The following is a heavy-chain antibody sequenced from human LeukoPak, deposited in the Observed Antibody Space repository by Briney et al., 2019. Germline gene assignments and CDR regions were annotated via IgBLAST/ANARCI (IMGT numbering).Heavy chain of an antibody. J-gene: IGHJ4*02. CDR3: ARVQGYCSSTSCYPDTNFDY. Sequence: ASVNVSCKASGYTFTGYYMHWVRQAPGQGLEWMGWINPNSGDTKYAQKFQGRVTMTRDTSISTAYMELSRLRSDDTAVYYCARVQGYCSSTSCYPDTNFDYWGQGTLVTVSS. CDR1: GYTFTGYY. CDR2: INPNSGDT. D-gene: IGHD2-2*01. V-gene: IGHV1-2*02.